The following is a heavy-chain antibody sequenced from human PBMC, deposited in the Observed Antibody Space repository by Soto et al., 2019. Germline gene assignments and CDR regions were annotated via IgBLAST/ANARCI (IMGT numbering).Heavy chain of an antibody. CDR2: INHSGST. V-gene: IGHV4-34*01. CDR1: GGSFSGYY. Sequence: QVQLQQWGAGLLKPSETLSLTCAVYGGSFSGYYWSWIRQPPGKGLEWIGEINHSGSTNYNPSLNSRVTISVDTSKNQFSLKLSSVTAADTAVYYCARAGAVADIDYWGQGTLVTVSS. J-gene: IGHJ4*02. D-gene: IGHD6-19*01. CDR3: ARAGAVADIDY.